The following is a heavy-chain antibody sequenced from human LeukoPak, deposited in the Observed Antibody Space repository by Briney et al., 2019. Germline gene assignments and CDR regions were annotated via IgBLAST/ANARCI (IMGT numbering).Heavy chain of an antibody. V-gene: IGHV1-2*06. CDR3: ARTVLRYFEWLPLIDY. CDR1: GYTFTGYY. CDR2: INPNSGGT. Sequence: VASVKVSCKASGYTFTGYYMHWVRQAPGQGLEWMGRINPNSGGTNYAQKFQGRVTMTRDTSISTAYMELSRLRSDDTAVYYCARTVLRYFEWLPLIDYWGQGTLVTVSS. J-gene: IGHJ4*02. D-gene: IGHD3-9*01.